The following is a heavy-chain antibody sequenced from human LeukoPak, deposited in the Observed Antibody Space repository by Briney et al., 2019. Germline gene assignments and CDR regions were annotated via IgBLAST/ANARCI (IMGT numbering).Heavy chain of an antibody. CDR1: GYTFTGYY. CDR3: ARAPVTFGGVIVIGDAFDI. V-gene: IGHV1-2*04. CDR2: INPNSGGT. J-gene: IGHJ3*02. Sequence: ASVKVSCRASGYTFTGYYMHWVRQAPGQGLEWMGWINPNSGGTNYAQKFQGWVTMTRDTSISTAYMELSRLRSDDTAVYYCARAPVTFGGVIVIGDAFDIWGQGTMVTVSS. D-gene: IGHD3-16*02.